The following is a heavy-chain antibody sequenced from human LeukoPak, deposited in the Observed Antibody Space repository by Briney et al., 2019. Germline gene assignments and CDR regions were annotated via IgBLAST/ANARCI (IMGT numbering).Heavy chain of an antibody. Sequence: SETLSLTCTVSGGSISSYYWSWIRQPPGKGLEWIGYIYYSGNTNYNPSLKSRVTISVDTSKNQFSLKLSSVTAADTALYYCARANSIAVAADTLDYWGQGTLVTVPS. CDR3: ARANSIAVAADTLDY. D-gene: IGHD6-19*01. CDR1: GGSISSYY. J-gene: IGHJ4*02. CDR2: IYYSGNT. V-gene: IGHV4-59*13.